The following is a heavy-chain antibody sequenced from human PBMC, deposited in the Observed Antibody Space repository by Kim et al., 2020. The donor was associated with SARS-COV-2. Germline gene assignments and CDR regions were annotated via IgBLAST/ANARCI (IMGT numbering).Heavy chain of an antibody. V-gene: IGHV3-30*18. CDR2: ISYDGSSK. Sequence: GGSLRLSCAASGFTFSTYGMHWVRQAPGKGLEWVAAISYDGSSKYYGESVKGRFTISRDNPENTLYLQMNSLRPEDTAVYYCAKAVVRGVNYYYYGMDVWGHGTTVAVSS. J-gene: IGHJ6*01. CDR3: AKAVVRGVNYYYYGMDV. D-gene: IGHD3-10*01. CDR1: GFTFSTYG.